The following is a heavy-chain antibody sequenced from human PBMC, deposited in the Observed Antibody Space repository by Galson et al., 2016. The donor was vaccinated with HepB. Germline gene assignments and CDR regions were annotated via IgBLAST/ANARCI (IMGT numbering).Heavy chain of an antibody. CDR1: GYTFTNYI. CDR2: INAGNGNT. V-gene: IGHV1-3*01. J-gene: IGHJ4*02. Sequence: SVKVSCKASGYTFTNYIIHWVRQAPGQRPEWMGWINAGNGNTQYSPHFQGRVTHTRDTSARTAYMEVSSLTFEDAAVYHCAGPKETTGWPRPFDYWGQGTRVTVSS. D-gene: IGHD1-14*01. CDR3: AGPKETTGWPRPFDY.